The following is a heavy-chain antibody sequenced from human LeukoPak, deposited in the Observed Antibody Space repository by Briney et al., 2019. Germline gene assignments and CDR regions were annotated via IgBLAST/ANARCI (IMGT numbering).Heavy chain of an antibody. V-gene: IGHV3-23*01. J-gene: IGHJ6*02. Sequence: GGSLRLSCTASGFTFSSYTMSWVRQAPGEGLEWLSAINGRGITYYAGSVKGRFTISRDNSKNTLYLQMNSLRAEDTAVYYCARDPPDSGSYPYGMDVWGQGTTVTVSS. CDR3: ARDPPDSGSYPYGMDV. CDR1: GFTFSSYT. D-gene: IGHD1-26*01. CDR2: INGRGIT.